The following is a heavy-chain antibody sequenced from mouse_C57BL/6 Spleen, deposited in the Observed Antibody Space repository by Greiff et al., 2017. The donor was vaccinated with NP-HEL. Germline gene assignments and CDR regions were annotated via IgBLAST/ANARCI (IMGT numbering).Heavy chain of an antibody. Sequence: QVQLQQSGAELVKPGASVKMSCKASGYTFTSYWITWVKQRPGQGLEWIGDIYPGSGSTNYNEKFKSKATLTVDTSSSTAFMQLSSLTSEDSAVYYCARRLDPVDYWGQGTTLTVSS. D-gene: IGHD4-1*01. CDR1: GYTFTSYW. V-gene: IGHV1-55*01. CDR2: IYPGSGST. J-gene: IGHJ2*01. CDR3: ARRLDPVDY.